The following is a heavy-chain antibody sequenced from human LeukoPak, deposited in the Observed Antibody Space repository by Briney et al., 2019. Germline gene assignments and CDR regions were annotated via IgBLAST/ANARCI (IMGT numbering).Heavy chain of an antibody. CDR1: GFTFSSYS. CDR3: ARDLGYDSIGYPGGYFDY. CDR2: ISSSSSYI. V-gene: IGHV3-21*01. D-gene: IGHD3-22*01. J-gene: IGHJ4*02. Sequence: GGSLRLSCAASGFTFSSYSMNWVRQAPGKGLEWVSSISSSSSYIYYADSVKGRFTISRDNAKNSLYLQMNSLRAEDTAVYYCARDLGYDSIGYPGGYFDYWGQGTLVTVSS.